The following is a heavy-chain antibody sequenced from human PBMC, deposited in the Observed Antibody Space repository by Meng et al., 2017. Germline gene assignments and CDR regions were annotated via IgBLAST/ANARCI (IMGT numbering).Heavy chain of an antibody. V-gene: IGHV4-61*02. CDR1: GGSISSGSYY. Sequence: SETLSLTCTVSGGSISSGSYYWSWIRQPAGKGLEWIGRIYTSGSTNYNPSLKSRVTISVDTSKNQFSLKLSSVTAADTAMYYCARGKARRPEGYSRSWYGSGIDYWGQGTLVTVSS. J-gene: IGHJ4*02. CDR3: ARGKARRPEGYSRSWYGSGIDY. CDR2: IYTSGST. D-gene: IGHD6-13*01.